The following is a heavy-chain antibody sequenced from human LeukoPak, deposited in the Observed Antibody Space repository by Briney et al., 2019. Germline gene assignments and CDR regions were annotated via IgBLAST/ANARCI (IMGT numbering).Heavy chain of an antibody. V-gene: IGHV4-4*09. CDR2: IYTSGST. Sequence: SETLSLTCTVSGGSISSYYSSWIRQPPGKGLEWIGYIYTSGSTNYNPSLKSRVTISVDTSKNQFSLKLSSVTAADTAVYYCARQKWELLGYFDYWGQGTLVTVSS. CDR1: GGSISSYY. J-gene: IGHJ4*02. CDR3: ARQKWELLGYFDY. D-gene: IGHD1-26*01.